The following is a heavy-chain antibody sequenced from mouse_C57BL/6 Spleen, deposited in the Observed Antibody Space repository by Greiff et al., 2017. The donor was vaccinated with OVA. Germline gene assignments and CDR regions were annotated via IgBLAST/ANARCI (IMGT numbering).Heavy chain of an antibody. CDR2: IYPRSGNT. V-gene: IGHV1-81*01. CDR3: ARGGSSPYWYFDV. Sequence: QVQLQQSEAELARPGASVKLSCKASGYTFTSYGISWVKQRTGQGLEWIGEIYPRSGNTYYNEKFKGKATLTADKSSSTAYMELRSLTSEDSAVYFCARGGSSPYWYFDVWGTGTTVTVSS. J-gene: IGHJ1*03. D-gene: IGHD1-1*01. CDR1: GYTFTSYG.